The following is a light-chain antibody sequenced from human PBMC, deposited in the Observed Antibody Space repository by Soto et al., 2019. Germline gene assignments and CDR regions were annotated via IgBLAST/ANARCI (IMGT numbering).Light chain of an antibody. J-gene: IGKJ5*01. CDR1: HDISTF. V-gene: IGKV1-9*01. Sequence: DIPLTQSPSLLSASIGDRVPITCRASHDISTFLAWYQQKPGKAPKLLIYEASTLQSGVPSRFSGSGSGTEFTLTISGLLPEDFAAYHCQQLYTLPFTFGQGTRL. CDR2: EAS. CDR3: QQLYTLPFT.